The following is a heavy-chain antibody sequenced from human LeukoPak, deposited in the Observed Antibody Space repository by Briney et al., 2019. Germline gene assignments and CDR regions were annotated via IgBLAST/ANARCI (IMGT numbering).Heavy chain of an antibody. V-gene: IGHV3-11*01. J-gene: IGHJ5*02. CDR2: ISSSGSTI. D-gene: IGHD3-22*01. Sequence: PGGSLRLSCAASGFTFSDYYMSWIRQAPGKGLEWVSYISSSGSTIYYADSVKGRFTISRDNAKNSLYLQMNSLRAEDTAVYYCARANYDSSGSWFDPWGQGTLVTVSS. CDR1: GFTFSDYY. CDR3: ARANYDSSGSWFDP.